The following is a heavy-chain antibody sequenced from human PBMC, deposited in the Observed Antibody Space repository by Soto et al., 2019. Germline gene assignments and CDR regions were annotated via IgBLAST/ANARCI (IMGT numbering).Heavy chain of an antibody. CDR3: AKGGIVVVTAILDY. D-gene: IGHD2-21*02. V-gene: IGHV3-30*18. Sequence: QVQLVESGGGVVHPGRSLRLSCAASGFTFSSYGMHWVRQAPGKGLEWVAVISYDGSNKYYADSVKGRFTISRDNSKNTLYLQMNSLRAEDTAVYYCAKGGIVVVTAILDYWGQGTLVTVSS. CDR2: ISYDGSNK. J-gene: IGHJ4*02. CDR1: GFTFSSYG.